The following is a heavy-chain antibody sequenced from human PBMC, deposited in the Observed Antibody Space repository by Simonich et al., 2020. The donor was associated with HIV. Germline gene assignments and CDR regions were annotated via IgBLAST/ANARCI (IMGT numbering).Heavy chain of an antibody. CDR3: AKDRYSSSSGSFDY. J-gene: IGHJ4*02. V-gene: IGHV3-9*03. CDR2: INWNSGSI. CDR1: GFTFDDDA. D-gene: IGHD6-6*01. Sequence: EVQLVESGGGLVQPGRSLRLSCVAFGFTFDDDAIHWVRKAPGKCVEWVSGINWNSGSIGYEDSVKGRFTISRDNAKNSLYLQMNSLRAEDMALYYCAKDRYSSSSGSFDYWGQGTLVTVSS.